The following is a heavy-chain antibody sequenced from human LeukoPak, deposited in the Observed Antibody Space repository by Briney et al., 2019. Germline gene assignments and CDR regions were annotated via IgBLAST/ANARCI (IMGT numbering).Heavy chain of an antibody. CDR1: GFTLSSYW. J-gene: IGHJ6*02. CDR2: INHNGNVN. D-gene: IGHD3-16*01. V-gene: IGHV3-7*03. Sequence: GGSLRLSCAASGFTLSSYWMNWARQAPGKGLEWVASINHNGNVNYYVDSVKGRFTISRDNAKNSLYLQMSNLRAEDTAVYFCARGGGLDVWGQGATVTVSS. CDR3: ARGGGLDV.